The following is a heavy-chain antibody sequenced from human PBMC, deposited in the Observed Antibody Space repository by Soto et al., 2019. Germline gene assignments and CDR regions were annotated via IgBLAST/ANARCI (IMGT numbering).Heavy chain of an antibody. CDR3: ARGLPPDSAMAPYFDY. V-gene: IGHV4-34*01. J-gene: IGHJ4*02. CDR1: GGSFSGYY. D-gene: IGHD5-18*01. CDR2: INHSGST. Sequence: QVQLQQWGAGLLKPSETLSLTCAVYGGSFSGYYWSWIRQPPGKGLEWIGEINHSGSTNYNPSLKSRVTISVDPSKNQFSLKLGSVTAADAAVYYCARGLPPDSAMAPYFDYWGQGTLVTVSS.